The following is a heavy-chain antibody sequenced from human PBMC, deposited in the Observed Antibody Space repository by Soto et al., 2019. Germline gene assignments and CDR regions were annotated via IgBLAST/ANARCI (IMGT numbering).Heavy chain of an antibody. D-gene: IGHD3-22*01. CDR1: GFTFSSYG. CDR2: ISYDGSNK. Sequence: GGSLRLSCAASGFTFSSYGMHWVRRAPGKGLEWVAVISYDGSNKYYADSVKGRFTISRDNSKNTLYLQMNSLRAEDTAVYYCAKCRDSSGYYRLFDYWGQGTLVTVSS. CDR3: AKCRDSSGYYRLFDY. V-gene: IGHV3-30*18. J-gene: IGHJ4*02.